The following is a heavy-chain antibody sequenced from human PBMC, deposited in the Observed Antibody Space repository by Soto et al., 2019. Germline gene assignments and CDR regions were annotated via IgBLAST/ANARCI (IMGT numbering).Heavy chain of an antibody. D-gene: IGHD3-22*01. CDR3: ARDTYYYGSSGYSLYDY. CDR1: GGTFSSYA. Sequence: QVHLVQSGAEVKKPGSSVKVSCKASGGTFSSYAISWVRQAPGQGLEWMGGIIPIFGTANYAKKFQGRVTITADHSTRTAYMALSSLRSEDTAVYYCARDTYYYGSSGYSLYDYWGQGTLVTVSS. V-gene: IGHV1-69*01. J-gene: IGHJ4*02. CDR2: IIPIFGTA.